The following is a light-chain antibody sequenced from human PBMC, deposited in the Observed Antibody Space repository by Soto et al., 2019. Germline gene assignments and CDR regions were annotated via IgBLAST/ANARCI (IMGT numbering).Light chain of an antibody. Sequence: QSVLTQPPSAYGTPGQRVTISCSGSSSNIGSNTVNWYQQLPGTAPKLLIYSNNQRPSGVPDRFSGSKSGSSASRAISGLQSEDEADYYCASWDDSLNGPVFGGGTKLTVL. V-gene: IGLV1-44*01. CDR2: SNN. CDR1: SSNIGSNT. J-gene: IGLJ2*01. CDR3: ASWDDSLNGPV.